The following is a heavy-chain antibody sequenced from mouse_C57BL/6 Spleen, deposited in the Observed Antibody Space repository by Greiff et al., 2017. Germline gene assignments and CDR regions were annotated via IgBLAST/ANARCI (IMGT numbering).Heavy chain of an antibody. V-gene: IGHV1-85*01. D-gene: IGHD1-1*01. CDR2: IYPRDGST. CDR3: AREGDYYGSSPAWFAY. J-gene: IGHJ3*01. Sequence: VQLQQSGPELVKPGASVKLSCKASGYTFTSYDINWVKQRPGQGLEWIGWIYPRDGSTKYNEKFKGKATLTVDTSSSTAYMELHSLTSEDSAVYFCAREGDYYGSSPAWFAYWGQGTLVTVSA. CDR1: GYTFTSYD.